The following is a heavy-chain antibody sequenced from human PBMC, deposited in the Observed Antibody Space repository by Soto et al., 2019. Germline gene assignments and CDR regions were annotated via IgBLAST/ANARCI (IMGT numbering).Heavy chain of an antibody. D-gene: IGHD3-10*01. J-gene: IGHJ5*02. CDR3: AKRKEGVGPLYPDL. Sequence: ASVKVSCKASGYTFITYYFSWVRQAAGQGLEWMGWMNPNNGNAGFAQKFRGRINMTRNTSISTAYLEPSSLRSDDSALYFFAKRKEGVGPLYPDLWGQGTQVTVSS. CDR2: MNPNNGNA. CDR1: GYTFITYY. V-gene: IGHV1-8*01.